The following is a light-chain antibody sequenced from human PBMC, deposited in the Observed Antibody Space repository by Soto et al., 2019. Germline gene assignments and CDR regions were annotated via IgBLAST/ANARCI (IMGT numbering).Light chain of an antibody. V-gene: IGKV3-20*01. Sequence: IVLTQSPGTLSLSPGERATLSCRAIQSVSSSYLAWYQQKPGQPPRLLIYGASSRATGIPARFSGSGSGTAFTLTISRLEPEDFAVYYCQQYGSSLGVTFGGGTQV. CDR3: QQYGSSLGVT. J-gene: IGKJ4*01. CDR2: GAS. CDR1: QSVSSSY.